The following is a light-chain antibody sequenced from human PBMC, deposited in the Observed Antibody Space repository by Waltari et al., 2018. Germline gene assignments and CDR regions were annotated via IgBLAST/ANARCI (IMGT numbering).Light chain of an antibody. J-gene: IGLJ2*01. CDR3: CSYAGSSTFGVV. CDR1: SSDVGSYNL. CDR2: EGS. Sequence: QSALTQPASVSGSPGQSITISCTGTSSDVGSYNLVSWYQQPPGKAPKLMIYEGSKRPSGVSNRCAGSKSGNTASLTVAGLQAEDEADYYCCSYAGSSTFGVVFGGGTKLTVL. V-gene: IGLV2-23*03.